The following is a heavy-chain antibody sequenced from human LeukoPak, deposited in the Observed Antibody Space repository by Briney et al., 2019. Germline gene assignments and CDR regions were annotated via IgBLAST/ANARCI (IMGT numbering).Heavy chain of an antibody. V-gene: IGHV3-23*01. D-gene: IGHD3-3*01. CDR3: AKVRYDFWSGSALYYFDY. J-gene: IGHJ4*02. CDR2: ISGSGGST. Sequence: GGSLRLSCAASGFTFSSYAMIWVRQAPGKGLEWVSAISGSGGSTYYADSVKGRFTISRDNSKNTLYLQMNSLRAEDTAVYYCAKVRYDFWSGSALYYFDYWGQETLVTVSS. CDR1: GFTFSSYA.